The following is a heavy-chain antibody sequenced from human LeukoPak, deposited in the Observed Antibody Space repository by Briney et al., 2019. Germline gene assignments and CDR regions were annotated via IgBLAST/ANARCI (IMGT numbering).Heavy chain of an antibody. CDR2: ISGDGRNI. D-gene: IGHD6-19*01. J-gene: IGHJ4*02. V-gene: IGHV3-74*01. CDR3: AKDIESSGGLDY. CDR1: GFTFSSYW. Sequence: GGSLRLSCVASGFTFSSYWMHWVRHDPRKGLVWVSRISGDGRNINYADSVRGRFTISRDNAKNSLYLQMNSLRAEDTALYYCAKDIESSGGLDYWGQGTLVTVPS.